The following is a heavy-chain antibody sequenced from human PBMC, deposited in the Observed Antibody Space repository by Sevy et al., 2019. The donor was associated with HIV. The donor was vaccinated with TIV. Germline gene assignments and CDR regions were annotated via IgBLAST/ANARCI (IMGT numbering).Heavy chain of an antibody. CDR2: ISHDERYK. V-gene: IGHV3-30*03. CDR3: ARLVSCGGDCYYLDS. CDR1: GFTFSSYS. Sequence: GESLKISCAASGFTFSSYSMNWVRQAPGKGLDWVAVISHDERYKNYAESVKVRFTISRDNFKNTLFLQMDSLRPEDTAVYFCARLVSCGGDCYYLDSWGQGALVTVSS. D-gene: IGHD2-21*02. J-gene: IGHJ4*02.